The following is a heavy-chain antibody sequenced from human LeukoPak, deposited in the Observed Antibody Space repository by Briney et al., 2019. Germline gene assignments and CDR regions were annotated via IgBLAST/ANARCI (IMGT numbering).Heavy chain of an antibody. CDR3: ARFPDTVTFYYFDY. V-gene: IGHV4-59*01. CDR2: IYYSGST. J-gene: IGHJ4*02. D-gene: IGHD4-11*01. CDR1: GGSISSYY. Sequence: PSETLFLTCTVSGGSISSYYWSWIRQPPGKGLEWIGYIYYSGSTNYNPSLKSRVTISVDTSKNQFSLKLSSVTAADTAVYYCARFPDTVTFYYFDYWGQGTLVTVSS.